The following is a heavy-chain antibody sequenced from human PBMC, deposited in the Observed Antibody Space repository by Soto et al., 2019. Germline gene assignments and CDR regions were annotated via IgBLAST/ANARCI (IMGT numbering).Heavy chain of an antibody. D-gene: IGHD6-13*01. V-gene: IGHV4-59*01. J-gene: IGHJ5*02. CDR2: IYYTGST. CDR3: AKKSSSWCFDP. CDR1: GGSISTYY. Sequence: SSETLSLTCTFSGGSISTYYWSLIRQPPGKGLEWIGYIYYTGSTTYNPSLKSRVTISVDTSKNQFSLKLSSVTAADTAVYYCAKKSSSWCFDPWGQGTLVTVSS.